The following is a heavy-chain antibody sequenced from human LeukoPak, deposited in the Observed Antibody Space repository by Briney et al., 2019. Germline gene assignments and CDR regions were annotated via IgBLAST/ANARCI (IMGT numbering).Heavy chain of an antibody. D-gene: IGHD2-21*02. V-gene: IGHV3-64D*06. Sequence: PGGSLRLSCSASGFTFSRYGVHWVRQGPGKGLEYVSAINYNGDSTYYADSVEGRFTISRDNSNNTLFLQMSSLRPEDTAVYYCVRTDCGGDCYSRYWGRGTLVIVSS. J-gene: IGHJ4*02. CDR1: GFTFSRYG. CDR2: INYNGDST. CDR3: VRTDCGGDCYSRY.